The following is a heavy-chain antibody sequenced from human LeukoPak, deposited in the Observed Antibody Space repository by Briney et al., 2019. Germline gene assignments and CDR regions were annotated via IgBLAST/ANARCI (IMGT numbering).Heavy chain of an antibody. Sequence: QPGGSLTLSCAASGFIFSTYWMAWVRQAPGKGLEWVANIKEDGSDKNYVVSMKGRFTISRDNAKNSLYLQMNSLRAEDTAVYYCARDRITIFGVVNDYWGQGTLVTVSS. J-gene: IGHJ4*02. CDR2: IKEDGSDK. V-gene: IGHV3-7*01. CDR1: GFIFSTYW. CDR3: ARDRITIFGVVNDY. D-gene: IGHD3-3*01.